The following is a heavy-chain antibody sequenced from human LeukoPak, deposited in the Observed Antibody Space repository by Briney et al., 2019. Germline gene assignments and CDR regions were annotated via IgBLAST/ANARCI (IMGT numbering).Heavy chain of an antibody. CDR1: GGSISSYY. V-gene: IGHV4-59*01. Sequence: SETLSLTCTVSGGSISSYYWSWIRQPPGKGLEWIGYIYYSGSTNYNPSLKSRVTISVDTSKNQFSLKLSSVTAADTAVYYCARDGGGSYRYFGYWGQGTLVTVSS. CDR2: IYYSGST. J-gene: IGHJ4*02. D-gene: IGHD1-26*01. CDR3: ARDGGGSYRYFGY.